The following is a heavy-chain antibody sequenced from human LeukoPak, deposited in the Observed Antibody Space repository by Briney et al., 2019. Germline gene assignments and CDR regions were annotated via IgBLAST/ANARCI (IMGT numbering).Heavy chain of an antibody. V-gene: IGHV3-48*03. Sequence: PGGSLILSCAASGVTCSSFEMNWVRQCLGQGLQLVSYISSSGSTIYYADSVKGRFTISRDNAKNSLYLQMNSLRAEDTAVYYCARDSIVATTPLDYWGQGTLVTVSS. CDR2: ISSSGSTI. D-gene: IGHD5-12*01. CDR3: ARDSIVATTPLDY. CDR1: GVTCSSFE. J-gene: IGHJ4*02.